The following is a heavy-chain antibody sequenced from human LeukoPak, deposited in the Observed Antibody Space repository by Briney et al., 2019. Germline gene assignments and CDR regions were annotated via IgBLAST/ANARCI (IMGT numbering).Heavy chain of an antibody. V-gene: IGHV4-59*01. Sequence: SETLSLTCTVSGGSISSYYWSWIRQPPGKGLEWIGYIYYSGSTNYNPSLKSRVTISVDTSKNQFSLKLSSVTAADTAVYYCAREAHSYGGIWGQGTLVTVSS. J-gene: IGHJ4*02. CDR1: GGSISSYY. CDR2: IYYSGST. CDR3: AREAHSYGGI. D-gene: IGHD5-18*01.